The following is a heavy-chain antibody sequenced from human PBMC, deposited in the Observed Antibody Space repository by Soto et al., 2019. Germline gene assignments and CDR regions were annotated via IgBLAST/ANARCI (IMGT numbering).Heavy chain of an antibody. CDR3: ARREPGDFWSGYPDY. CDR1: GFTFSSYE. Sequence: GSLRLSCAASGFTFSSYEMNWVRQAPGKGLEWVSYISSSGSTIYYADSVKGRFTISRDNAKNSLYLQMNSLRAEDTAVYYCARREPGDFWSGYPDYWGQGTLVTVSS. J-gene: IGHJ4*02. CDR2: ISSSGSTI. D-gene: IGHD3-3*01. V-gene: IGHV3-48*03.